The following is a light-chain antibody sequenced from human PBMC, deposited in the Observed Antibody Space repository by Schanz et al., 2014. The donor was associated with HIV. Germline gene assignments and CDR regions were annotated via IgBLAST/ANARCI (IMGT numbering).Light chain of an antibody. CDR3: QQYDSYWA. CDR1: ESVSSS. Sequence: ETVMTQSPATLSVSPGERATLSCRASESVSSSLLAWYQQTPGQAPRLLIYDASTRATGVPGRFSGGGSGTEFTLTISSLQPDDFATYYCQQYDSYWAFGPGTKLEIK. V-gene: IGKV3-15*01. J-gene: IGKJ2*01. CDR2: DAS.